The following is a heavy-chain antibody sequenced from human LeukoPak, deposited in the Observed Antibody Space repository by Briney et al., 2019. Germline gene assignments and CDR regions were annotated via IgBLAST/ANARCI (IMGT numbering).Heavy chain of an antibody. J-gene: IGHJ4*02. CDR2: IYATGNT. Sequence: SQTLSLACTVSGASISRGSHYWSWIRQPAGKGLEWIGRIYATGNTNYSPSLWRRVTISVDTSKNQFSLRLHSVTAADTAIYYCARDRSYYSDTGTDYWGQGALVTVSS. D-gene: IGHD3-22*01. CDR1: GASISRGSHY. V-gene: IGHV4-61*02. CDR3: ARDRSYYSDTGTDY.